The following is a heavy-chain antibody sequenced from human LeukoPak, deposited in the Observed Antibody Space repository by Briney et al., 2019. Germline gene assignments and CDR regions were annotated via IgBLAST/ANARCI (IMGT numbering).Heavy chain of an antibody. Sequence: SETLSLTCAVSGYSISNGYYWVWIRQPPGRGLEWIGSLYHSDSAYYNTSLRSRVSMSVDTSKNQFSLTLSFVTAADTAVYYCARQRDSYYYYYIDVWGSGTTVTVSS. CDR1: GYSISNGYY. CDR2: LYHSDSA. V-gene: IGHV4-38-2*01. CDR3: ARQRDSYYYYYIDV. J-gene: IGHJ6*03.